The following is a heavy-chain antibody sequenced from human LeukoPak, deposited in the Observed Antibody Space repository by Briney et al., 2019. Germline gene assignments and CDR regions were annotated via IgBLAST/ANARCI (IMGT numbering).Heavy chain of an antibody. D-gene: IGHD2-8*02. Sequence: GASVKVSCKVSGYTLTELSMHWVRQAPGKGLEWMGGFDPEDGETIYAQKFQGRVTMTEDTSTDTAYMELSSLRSEDTAVYYCATLVVYDRRSNWFDPWGQGTLVTVSS. V-gene: IGHV1-24*01. CDR1: GYTLTELS. J-gene: IGHJ5*02. CDR3: ATLVVYDRRSNWFDP. CDR2: FDPEDGET.